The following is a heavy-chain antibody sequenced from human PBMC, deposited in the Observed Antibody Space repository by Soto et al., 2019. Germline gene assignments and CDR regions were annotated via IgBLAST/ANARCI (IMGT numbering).Heavy chain of an antibody. CDR3: ARLGLRGGVDY. D-gene: IGHD2-15*01. V-gene: IGHV4-59*01. CDR2: IQHSDST. Sequence: SETLSLTCTVSGDSFGNYYWSWIRQPPGKGLEWIGYIQHSDSTNYSPSLKSRVSISRDSSKNQFSLKLTSVTAADTAVYFCARLGLRGGVDYWGQGTLVTVSS. J-gene: IGHJ4*02. CDR1: GDSFGNYY.